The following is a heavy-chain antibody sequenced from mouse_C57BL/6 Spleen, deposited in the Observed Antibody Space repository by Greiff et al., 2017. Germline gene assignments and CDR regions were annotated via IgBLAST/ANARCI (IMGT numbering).Heavy chain of an antibody. V-gene: IGHV1-52*01. CDR1: GYTFTSYW. D-gene: IGHD1-1*01. Sequence: VQLQQPGAELVRPGSSVKLSCKASGYTFTSYWMHWVKKRPIQGLEWIGNIDPSDSETHYNQKFKDKATLTVDKSSSTAYMQLSSLTSEDSAVYYCARIHYYGSSYNWYFDVWGTGTTVTVSS. J-gene: IGHJ1*03. CDR2: IDPSDSET. CDR3: ARIHYYGSSYNWYFDV.